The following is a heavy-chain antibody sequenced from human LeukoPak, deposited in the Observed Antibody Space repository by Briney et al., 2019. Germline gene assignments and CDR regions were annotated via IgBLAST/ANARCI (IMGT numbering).Heavy chain of an antibody. V-gene: IGHV4-34*01. Sequence: SETLSLTCAVYGGSFSGYYWSWIRQPPGKGLEWIGEINHSGSTNYNPSLKSRVTISVDTSKNQFSLKLSSVTAADTAVYYCARDMGYSYGSFDYWGRGTLVTISS. D-gene: IGHD5-18*01. CDR2: INHSGST. J-gene: IGHJ4*02. CDR3: ARDMGYSYGSFDY. CDR1: GGSFSGYY.